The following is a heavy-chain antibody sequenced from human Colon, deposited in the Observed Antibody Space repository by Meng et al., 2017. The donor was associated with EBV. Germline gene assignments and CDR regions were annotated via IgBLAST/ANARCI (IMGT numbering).Heavy chain of an antibody. V-gene: IGHV4-4*02. CDR2: IYHSGAT. CDR3: ARDPYATGWAG. Sequence: QLQESGPGLVEASGALFLPCAVSGGSISISTWWSCVRQPPGKGLEWIGEIYHSGATNYNPSLRGRVTISLDKSKTQFSLSLRSVTAADTAVYYCARDPYATGWAGWGQGTLVTV. J-gene: IGHJ4*02. CDR1: GGSISISTW. D-gene: IGHD6-19*01.